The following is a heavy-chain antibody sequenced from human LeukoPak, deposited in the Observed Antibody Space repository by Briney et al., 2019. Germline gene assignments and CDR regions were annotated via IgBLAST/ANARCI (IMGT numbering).Heavy chain of an antibody. CDR1: GFTVSNNY. J-gene: IGHJ4*02. Sequence: GGSLRLSCAASGFTVSNNYMSWVRQAPGKGLEWVAVIYNGGSTYYADSVKGRFTVSRDNSKNTLYLQMNSLRAEDTAVYYCAREIWDWGQGTLVTVSS. V-gene: IGHV3-66*01. CDR2: IYNGGST. D-gene: IGHD3-16*01. CDR3: AREIWD.